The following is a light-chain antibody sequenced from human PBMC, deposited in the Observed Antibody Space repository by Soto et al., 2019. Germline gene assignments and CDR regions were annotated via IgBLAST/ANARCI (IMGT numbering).Light chain of an antibody. CDR3: QRYSNCPRQ. Sequence: IVMMQSPATQSASPGKRATLSCRTSQSVSTNLAWYQQKPGQAPRLLIYGASTRATGIPARFSGSGSGTEFTLPTTSLPSEDFAVYFCQRYSNCPRQLGQGTKVDIK. CDR2: GAS. J-gene: IGKJ1*01. CDR1: QSVSTN. V-gene: IGKV3-15*01.